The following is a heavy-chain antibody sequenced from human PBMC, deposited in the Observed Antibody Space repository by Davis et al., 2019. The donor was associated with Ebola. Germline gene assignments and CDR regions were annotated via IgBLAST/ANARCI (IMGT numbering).Heavy chain of an antibody. CDR2: IYYSGST. J-gene: IGHJ4*02. D-gene: IGHD5-12*01. Sequence: MPSQTLSPTCPLSGGSTSSYYWSWIRQLPGKGLEWIGYIYYSGSTNYNPSLKSRVTISVDTSKNQFSLNLNSVTAADTAVYYCARVSLQWLLFDNWGQGTLVTVSS. CDR1: GGSTSSYY. V-gene: IGHV4-59*01. CDR3: ARVSLQWLLFDN.